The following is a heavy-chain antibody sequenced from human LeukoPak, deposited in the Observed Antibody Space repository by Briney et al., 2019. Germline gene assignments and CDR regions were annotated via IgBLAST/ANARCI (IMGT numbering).Heavy chain of an antibody. Sequence: GGSLRLSCAASGFTFSSYAMSWVRQAPGKGLVWVSRINSAGSSTDYADSVKGRFTISRDNAKNTLYLQMNSLRAEDTAVYYCAGVWFGEGPTVNIWGQGTLVTVSS. CDR1: GFTFSSYA. V-gene: IGHV3-74*01. CDR2: INSAGSST. D-gene: IGHD3-10*01. J-gene: IGHJ4*02. CDR3: AGVWFGEGPTVNI.